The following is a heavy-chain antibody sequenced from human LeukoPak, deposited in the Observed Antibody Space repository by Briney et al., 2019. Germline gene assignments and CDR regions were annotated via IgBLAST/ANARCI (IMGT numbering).Heavy chain of an antibody. V-gene: IGHV4-30-2*01. CDR1: GGSISSGGYY. CDR3: ARRSPIGICSSTSCYTNPFDY. Sequence: SETLSLTCTVSGGSISSGGYYWSWIRQPPGKGLEWIGYIYHSGSTNYNPSLKSRVTISVDTSKNQFSLKLSSVTAADTAVYYCARRSPIGICSSTSCYTNPFDYWGQGTLVTVSS. J-gene: IGHJ4*02. D-gene: IGHD2-2*02. CDR2: IYHSGST.